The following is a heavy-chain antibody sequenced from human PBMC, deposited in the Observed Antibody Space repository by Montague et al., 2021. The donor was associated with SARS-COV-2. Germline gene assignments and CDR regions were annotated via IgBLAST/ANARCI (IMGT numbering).Heavy chain of an antibody. CDR2: IYSTGDT. CDR3: AREVVNVYVLTDIPKILYYGLDV. V-gene: IGHV4-30-4*08. Sequence: TLSLTCTVSGGAINRGDYYWTWIRQPPGKGLEWIGNIYSTGDTSYSPSLKGRVGISLDTSKNQVSLNLRSVAAADTAVYYCAREVVNVYVLTDIPKILYYGLDVWGQGTTVAVSS. D-gene: IGHD2-21*02. J-gene: IGHJ6*02. CDR1: GGAINRGDYY.